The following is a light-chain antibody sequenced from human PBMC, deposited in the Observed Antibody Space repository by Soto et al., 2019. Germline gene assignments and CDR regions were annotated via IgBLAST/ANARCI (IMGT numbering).Light chain of an antibody. CDR3: SAYTVSRTYV. Sequence: SVSGSPGQSITVSCTVTISDVGGFFYVSWYQHHPGKAPKVIIYEVNNRPSGVSDRFSGSQSGNTASLTISGLQGEDEADSYCSAYTVSRTYVFGTGTKVTV. CDR1: ISDVGGFFY. J-gene: IGLJ1*01. V-gene: IGLV2-14*01. CDR2: EVN.